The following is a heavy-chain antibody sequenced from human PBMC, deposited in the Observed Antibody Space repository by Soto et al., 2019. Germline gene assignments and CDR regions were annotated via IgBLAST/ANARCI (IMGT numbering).Heavy chain of an antibody. Sequence: ASVKVSCKTSGYTFTAYDLHWVRQAPGQGLEWMGWINPNSGDTNYAQKFQGRVTMTRDTSISTAYMDLTRLTSDDTAVFYCARSSGRFSDFDHWGQGTLVTVSS. V-gene: IGHV1-2*02. J-gene: IGHJ4*02. CDR1: GYTFTAYD. D-gene: IGHD1-26*01. CDR3: ARSSGRFSDFDH. CDR2: INPNSGDT.